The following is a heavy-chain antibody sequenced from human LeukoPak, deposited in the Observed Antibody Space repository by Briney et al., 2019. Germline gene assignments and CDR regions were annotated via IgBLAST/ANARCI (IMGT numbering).Heavy chain of an antibody. D-gene: IGHD6-19*01. CDR1: EFTFSRYT. J-gene: IGHJ4*01. CDR2: ISSSSSTI. V-gene: IGHV3-48*02. CDR3: ARAPVTSGWVGPGY. Sequence: GGSLRLSCAASEFTFSRYTVNWVRQAPGKGLQWVSYISSSSSTIYYADSVKGRFTISRDNAKNSLYLQMNSLRDEDTAVYYCARAPVTSGWVGPGYWGHGTLVTVSS.